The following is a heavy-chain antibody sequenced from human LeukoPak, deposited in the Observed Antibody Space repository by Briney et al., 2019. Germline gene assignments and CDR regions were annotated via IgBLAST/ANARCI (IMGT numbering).Heavy chain of an antibody. CDR3: ARGYGALDY. CDR2: INHSGST. J-gene: IGHJ4*02. V-gene: IGHV4-34*01. D-gene: IGHD4/OR15-4a*01. Sequence: SETLSLTCAVYGGSFSGYYWSWIRQPPGKGLEWIGEINHSGSTNYNPSLKSRVTISVDTSKIQFSLKLSSVTAADTAVYYCARGYGALDYWGQGTLVTVSS. CDR1: GGSFSGYY.